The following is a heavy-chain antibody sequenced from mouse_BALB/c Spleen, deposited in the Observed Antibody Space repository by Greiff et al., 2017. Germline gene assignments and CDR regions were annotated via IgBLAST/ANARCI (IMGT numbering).Heavy chain of an antibody. CDR3: ARVPPYGYDAMDY. CDR1: GFSLTSYG. V-gene: IGHV2-9*02. Sequence: QVQLQQSGPGLVAPSQSLSITCTVSGFSLTSYGVHWVRQPPGKGLEWLGVIWAGGSTNYNSALMSRLSISKDNSKSQVFLKMNSLQTDDTAMYYCARVPPYGYDAMDYWGQGTSVTVSS. J-gene: IGHJ4*01. CDR2: IWAGGST. D-gene: IGHD1-2*01.